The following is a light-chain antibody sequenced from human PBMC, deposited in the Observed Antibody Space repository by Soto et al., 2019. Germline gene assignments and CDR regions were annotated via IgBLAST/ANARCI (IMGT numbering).Light chain of an antibody. CDR1: SGSIASNY. J-gene: IGLJ2*01. Sequence: NFMLTQPHSVSESPGKTVTISCTRSSGSIASNYVQWYQQRPGSAPTTVIYEDNQRPSGVPDQFSGSIDSSSNSASLTISGLKTEDEADYYCQSYASSFVVFGGGTKLTVL. V-gene: IGLV6-57*04. CDR2: EDN. CDR3: QSYASSFVV.